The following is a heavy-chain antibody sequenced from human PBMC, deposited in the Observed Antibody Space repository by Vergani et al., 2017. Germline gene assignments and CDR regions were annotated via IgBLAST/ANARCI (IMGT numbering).Heavy chain of an antibody. J-gene: IGHJ3*02. D-gene: IGHD2-21*01. V-gene: IGHV3-23*01. Sequence: EVQLLESGGGLVQPGGSLRTTCAASEFTFSNYAMNWVRQAPGKGLEWVSGISGSGVSAYYTDSVKGRFTISRDNSKNMLFLQMNNLRTEDTAIFYCARGNLFAGVIDIWSQGTMVTVSS. CDR2: ISGSGVSA. CDR3: ARGNLFAGVIDI. CDR1: EFTFSNYA.